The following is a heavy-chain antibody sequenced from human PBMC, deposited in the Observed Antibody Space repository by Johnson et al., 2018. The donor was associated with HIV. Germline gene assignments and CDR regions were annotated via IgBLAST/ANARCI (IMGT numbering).Heavy chain of an antibody. D-gene: IGHD2-21*01. CDR2: ISYDGSNQ. Sequence: QVQLVESGGGVVQPGRSLRVSCVASGFTFSSHDMHWVRQAPGKGLEWVAVISYDGSNQYCADSVKGRFTISRDNSNKTVYLQMNSLGTEDTAVYYCARDAPRDSVDIWGQGTMVTVSS. J-gene: IGHJ3*02. V-gene: IGHV3-30*03. CDR3: ARDAPRDSVDI. CDR1: GFTFSSHD.